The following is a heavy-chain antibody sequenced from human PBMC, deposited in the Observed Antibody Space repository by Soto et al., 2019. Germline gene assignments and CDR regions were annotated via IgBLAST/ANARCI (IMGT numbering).Heavy chain of an antibody. V-gene: IGHV1-69*13. Sequence: SVKVSCKASGGTFSSYATSWVRQAPGQGLEWMGGIIPIFGTANYAQKFQGRVTITADESTSTAYMELSSLRSGDTAVYYCARAGDAFGYCSSTSCYTDLDYWGQGTLVTVSS. CDR1: GGTFSSYA. CDR3: ARAGDAFGYCSSTSCYTDLDY. D-gene: IGHD2-2*02. CDR2: IIPIFGTA. J-gene: IGHJ4*02.